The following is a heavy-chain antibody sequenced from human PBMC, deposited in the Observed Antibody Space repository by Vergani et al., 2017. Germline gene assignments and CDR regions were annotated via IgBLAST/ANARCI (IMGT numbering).Heavy chain of an antibody. V-gene: IGHV3-30*01. CDR1: GFTFSSYA. J-gene: IGHJ4*02. Sequence: QVQLVESGGGVVQPGRSLRLSCAASGFTFSSYAMHWVRQAPGKGLEWVAVISYDGSNKYYADSVKGRFTISRDTSKNTLYLQMNSLRAEDTAVYYCARAHVNYYDSSALDYWGQGTLVTVSS. CDR2: ISYDGSNK. CDR3: ARAHVNYYDSSALDY. D-gene: IGHD3-22*01.